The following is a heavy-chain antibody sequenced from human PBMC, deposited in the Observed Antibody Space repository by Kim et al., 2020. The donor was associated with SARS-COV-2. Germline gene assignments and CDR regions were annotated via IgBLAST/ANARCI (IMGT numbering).Heavy chain of an antibody. Sequence: ADSMKGRFTITKDNNKNSLYLKMNRLTAEDTAVYYCARLGVYGYGSPALYWGQGTLVTVSS. D-gene: IGHD5-18*01. CDR3: ARLGVYGYGSPALY. J-gene: IGHJ4*02. V-gene: IGHV3-21*01.